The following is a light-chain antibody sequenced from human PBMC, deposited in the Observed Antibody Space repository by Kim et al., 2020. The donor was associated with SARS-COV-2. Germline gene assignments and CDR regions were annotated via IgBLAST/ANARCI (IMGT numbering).Light chain of an antibody. CDR2: DAS. J-gene: IGKJ4*01. V-gene: IGKV1-33*01. CDR3: QQYDNLPLT. Sequence: DIQMTQSPSSLSASVGDRVTITCQASQDIINYLNWYQQKPEKAPKLLIYDASNLQTGVPSRFSGSGSGTDFTFSISSLQPEDIATYYCQQYDNLPLTFGGGTKLEI. CDR1: QDIINY.